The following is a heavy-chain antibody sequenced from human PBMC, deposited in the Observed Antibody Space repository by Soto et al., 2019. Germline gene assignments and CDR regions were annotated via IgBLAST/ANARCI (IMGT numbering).Heavy chain of an antibody. Sequence: PSVKVSCKASGYTFTSYYMHWVRQAPGQGLEWMGIINPSGGSTSYAQKFQGRVTMTRDTSTSTVYMELSSLRSEDTAVYYCAGTDTAMVTGSDYWGQGTLVTVSS. CDR3: AGTDTAMVTGSDY. CDR2: INPSGGST. J-gene: IGHJ4*02. D-gene: IGHD5-18*01. CDR1: GYTFTSYY. V-gene: IGHV1-46*01.